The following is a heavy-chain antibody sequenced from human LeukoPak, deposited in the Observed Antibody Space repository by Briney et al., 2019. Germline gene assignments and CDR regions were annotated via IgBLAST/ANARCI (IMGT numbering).Heavy chain of an antibody. J-gene: IGHJ4*02. CDR1: GGSISSYY. D-gene: IGHD6-13*01. CDR3: ARGVYIAAAQYGY. Sequence: PSETLSLTCTVSGGSISSYYWNWIRQPPGKGLEWIGYIYYSGTTNYNPSLKSRVTISVDTSKDQFSLKLSSVTAADTAVYYCARGVYIAAAQYGYWGQGTLVTVSS. CDR2: IYYSGTT. V-gene: IGHV4-59*01.